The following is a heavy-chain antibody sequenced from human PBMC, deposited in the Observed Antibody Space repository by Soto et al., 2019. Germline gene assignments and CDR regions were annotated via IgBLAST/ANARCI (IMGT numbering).Heavy chain of an antibody. CDR3: ARASAVWLVDY. CDR1: GGSISSYY. J-gene: IGHJ4*02. V-gene: IGHV4-59*01. Sequence: ETLSLTCTVSGGSISSYYWSWIRQPPGKGLEWIGYIYYSGSTNYNPSLKSRVTISVDTSKNQFSLKLSSVTAADTAVYYCARASAVWLVDYWGQGTQVTVSS. D-gene: IGHD6-19*01. CDR2: IYYSGST.